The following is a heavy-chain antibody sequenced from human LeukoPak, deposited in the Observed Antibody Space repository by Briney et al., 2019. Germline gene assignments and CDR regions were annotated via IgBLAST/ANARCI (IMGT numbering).Heavy chain of an antibody. J-gene: IGHJ5*02. CDR2: IWYDGSNK. V-gene: IGHV3-33*06. Sequence: GGSLRLSCAASGFTFSSYGMHWVRQAPGKGLEWVAVIWYDGSNKYYADSVKGRFTISRDNSKNTLDLQMNSLRPEDTAVYYCAKALYGDYNGFAPWGQGTLVTVSS. CDR1: GFTFSSYG. D-gene: IGHD4-17*01. CDR3: AKALYGDYNGFAP.